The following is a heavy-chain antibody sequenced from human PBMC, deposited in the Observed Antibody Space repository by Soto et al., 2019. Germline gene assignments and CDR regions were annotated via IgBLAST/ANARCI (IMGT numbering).Heavy chain of an antibody. D-gene: IGHD3-22*01. CDR2: FYHSAST. Sequence: DWVSYFYHSASTYYNPSLKSRVTISVDTSKNQFSLKLSSVTAADTAVYYCAIYDSSGSRGFQHWGQSTLVTVSS. J-gene: IGHJ1*01. V-gene: IGHV4-30-2*05. CDR3: AIYDSSGSRGFQH.